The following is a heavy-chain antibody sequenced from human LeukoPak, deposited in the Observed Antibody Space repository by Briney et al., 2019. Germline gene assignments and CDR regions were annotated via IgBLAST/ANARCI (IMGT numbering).Heavy chain of an antibody. Sequence: SGGSLRLSCAGSGFTFSAYWMHWVRHAPGKGLEWVSRINIEGSSISYADSVKGRFTISRDNAKNTLYLQMNTLRAEDTAVYYCARVGTTGTTIHGMDVWGQGTTVTVSS. CDR1: GFTFSAYW. V-gene: IGHV3-74*01. CDR2: INIEGSSI. J-gene: IGHJ6*02. CDR3: ARVGTTGTTIHGMDV. D-gene: IGHD1-1*01.